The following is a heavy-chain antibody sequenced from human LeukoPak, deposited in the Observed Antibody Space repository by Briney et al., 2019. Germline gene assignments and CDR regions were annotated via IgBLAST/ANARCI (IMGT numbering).Heavy chain of an antibody. CDR3: ARHASVDGNWPRPLDY. D-gene: IGHD6-19*01. Sequence: SETLSLTCTVSGGSISSSPYYWGWIRQPPGKGLEWIGNIYYSGSTYYNPSLKTRVTISVDTSKNQFSLKLTPVTAADTAVDYCARHASVDGNWPRPLDYWGQGSLVTVSS. CDR2: IYYSGST. CDR1: GGSISSSPYY. V-gene: IGHV4-39*01. J-gene: IGHJ4*02.